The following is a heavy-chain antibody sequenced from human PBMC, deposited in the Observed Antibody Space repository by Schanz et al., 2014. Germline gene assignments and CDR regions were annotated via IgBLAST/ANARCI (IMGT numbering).Heavy chain of an antibody. CDR3: ARDVGRPGHFWYFDL. V-gene: IGHV1-2*02. D-gene: IGHD1-1*01. Sequence: QVQLVQSGAEVKKPGASVTVSCKASGYTFTSYGVSWVRQAPGQGLEWMGVTNPNGGAEFAQKFQGRISMTRDTSTTTFYMELSSLTSDDTAVYFCARDVGRPGHFWYFDLWGRGTLVTVSS. J-gene: IGHJ2*01. CDR2: TNPNGGA. CDR1: GYTFTSYG.